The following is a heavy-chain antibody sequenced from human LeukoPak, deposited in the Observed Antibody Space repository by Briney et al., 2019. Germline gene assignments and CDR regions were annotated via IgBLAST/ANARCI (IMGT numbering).Heavy chain of an antibody. D-gene: IGHD3-22*01. J-gene: IGHJ3*02. Sequence: SQTLSLTCAISGDSVSSNSAAWNWIRQSPSRGLEWLGRTYYRSKWYNDYAVSVKSRITINPDTSNNQFSLQLNSVTPEDTAVYFCARAIDDSSGDAFDIWGQGTMVTVSS. CDR2: TYYRSKWYN. V-gene: IGHV6-1*01. CDR3: ARAIDDSSGDAFDI. CDR1: GDSVSSNSAA.